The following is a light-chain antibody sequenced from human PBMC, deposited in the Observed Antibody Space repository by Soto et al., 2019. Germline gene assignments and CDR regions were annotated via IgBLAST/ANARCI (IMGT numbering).Light chain of an antibody. CDR1: SSDVGAYNL. CDR3: CSYAGSRTFV. CDR2: EGS. J-gene: IGLJ2*01. V-gene: IGLV2-23*01. Sequence: QSALTQPASVSGSPEQSITISCTGTSSDVGAYNLVSWYQQHPGKAPRLIIYEGSKRPSGISHRFSGCKSDNTASLTISGLRAEDEAHYHCCSYAGSRTFVFGGGTKVTVL.